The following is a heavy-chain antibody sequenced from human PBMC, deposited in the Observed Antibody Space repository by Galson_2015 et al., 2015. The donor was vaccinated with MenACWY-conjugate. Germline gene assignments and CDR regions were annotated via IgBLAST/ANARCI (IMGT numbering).Heavy chain of an antibody. D-gene: IGHD6-19*01. CDR3: VRGSSGWRGMDI. CDR2: ICAGGISI. J-gene: IGHJ6*02. V-gene: IGHV3-74*03. Sequence: SLRLSCAASGFAFSNYCMHWVRQAPGKGLECVSRICAGGISIMYGDSVRGRFTISRDDAGNTLYLQMDGLRADDTAVYFCVRGSSGWRGMDIWGQGTTVTVSS. CDR1: GFAFSNYC.